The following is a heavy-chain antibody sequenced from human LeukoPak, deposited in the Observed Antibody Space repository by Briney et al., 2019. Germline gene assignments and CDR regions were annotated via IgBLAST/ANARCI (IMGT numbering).Heavy chain of an antibody. CDR1: GFTFSSYS. D-gene: IGHD3-22*01. CDR2: ISSSSSYI. V-gene: IGHV3-21*01. CDR3: VVYYDSSGYYSPFDY. J-gene: IGHJ4*02. Sequence: PGGSLRLTCAASGFTFSSYSMNWVRQAPGKGLEWVSSISSSSSYIYYADSVKGRFTISRDSAKNSLYLQMNSLRAEDTAVYYCVVYYDSSGYYSPFDYWGQGTLVTVSS.